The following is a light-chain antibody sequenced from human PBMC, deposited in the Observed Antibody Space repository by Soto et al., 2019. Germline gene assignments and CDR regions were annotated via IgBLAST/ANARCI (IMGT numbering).Light chain of an antibody. J-gene: IGLJ1*01. V-gene: IGLV2-14*03. CDR3: SSYTTINNRQIV. CDR2: DVS. Sequence: QSALTQPASVSGSPGQSITISCTGTSSDVGGYNYVSWYQHHPGKAPKLIIYDVSNRPSGVSIRFSGSKSDNTASLTISGLQPEDEADYHCSSYTTINNRQIVFGTGTNVTVL. CDR1: SSDVGGYNY.